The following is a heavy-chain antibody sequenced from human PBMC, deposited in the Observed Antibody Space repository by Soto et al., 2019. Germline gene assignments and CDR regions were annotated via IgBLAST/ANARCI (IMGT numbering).Heavy chain of an antibody. CDR2: IIPIFDTT. CDR3: ARAPILVSVTLHENYFAS. D-gene: IGHD2-21*02. CDR1: GGTFSNSG. Sequence: QLHLVQSGAEVKKPGSSLKVSCKASGGTFSNSGISWVRQAPGQGLEWMGGIIPIFDTTNYAQKLQGRITIIADESTNTVYMELSNLRSADTDVYYCARAPILVSVTLHENYFASWGQVTLVTVSS. V-gene: IGHV1-69*01. J-gene: IGHJ4*02.